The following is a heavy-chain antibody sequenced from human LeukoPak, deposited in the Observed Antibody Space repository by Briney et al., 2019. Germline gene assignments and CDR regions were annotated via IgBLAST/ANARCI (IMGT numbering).Heavy chain of an antibody. Sequence: GASVKVSCKASGYTFTSYGISWVRQAPGQGLEWMGWISAYNGNTNYAQKLQGRVTMTTDTSTSTAYMELRSLRSDGTAVYYCARDEADYGSGSYSNYYYYYMDVWGKGTTVTVSS. CDR3: ARDEADYGSGSYSNYYYYYMDV. D-gene: IGHD3-10*01. CDR2: ISAYNGNT. CDR1: GYTFTSYG. J-gene: IGHJ6*03. V-gene: IGHV1-18*01.